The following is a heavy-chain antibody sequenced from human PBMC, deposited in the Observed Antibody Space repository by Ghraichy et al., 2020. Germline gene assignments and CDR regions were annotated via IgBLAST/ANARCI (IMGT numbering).Heavy chain of an antibody. J-gene: IGHJ4*01. Sequence: SETLSLTCTVSGASINNYYWSWVRQPPGKGLEWIEYIYDSGSTNYNPSLKGRVTMSVDTSKNQFSLNLSSVTAADAAIYYCARQGMTPLYYFDFWGRGTLITVSS. D-gene: IGHD3-10*01. V-gene: IGHV4-59*08. CDR1: GASINNYY. CDR3: ARQGMTPLYYFDF. CDR2: IYDSGST.